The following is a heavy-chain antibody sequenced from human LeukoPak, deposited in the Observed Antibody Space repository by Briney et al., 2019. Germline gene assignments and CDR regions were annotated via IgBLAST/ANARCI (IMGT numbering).Heavy chain of an antibody. CDR2: IYWNDDK. CDR1: GFSLSTSGVG. J-gene: IGHJ5*02. Sequence: SGPTLVNPTQTLTLTCTFSGFSLSTSGVGVGWIRQPPGKALEWLALIYWNDDKRYSPSLKSRLTITKDTSKNQVVLTMTNMDPVDTATYYCAHSGSSGWYAYNWFDPWGQGTLVTVSS. CDR3: AHSGSSGWYAYNWFDP. V-gene: IGHV2-5*01. D-gene: IGHD6-13*01.